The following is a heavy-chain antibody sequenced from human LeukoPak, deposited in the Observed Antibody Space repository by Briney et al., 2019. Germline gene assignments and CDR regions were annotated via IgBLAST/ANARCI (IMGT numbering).Heavy chain of an antibody. J-gene: IGHJ1*01. CDR3: ARPSTSPIVEHFQH. CDR1: GFTFSSYS. CDR2: ISSSSSTI. Sequence: GGSLRLSCAASGFTFSSYSMNWVRQAPGKGLEWVSYISSSSSTIYYADSVKGRFTISRGNAKNSLYLQMNSLRAEDTAVYYCARPSTSPIVEHFQHWGQGTLVTVSS. D-gene: IGHD2-2*01. V-gene: IGHV3-48*01.